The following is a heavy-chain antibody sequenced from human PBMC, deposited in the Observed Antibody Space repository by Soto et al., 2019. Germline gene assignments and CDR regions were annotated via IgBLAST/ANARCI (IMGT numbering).Heavy chain of an antibody. J-gene: IGHJ6*02. CDR2: IIPIFGTA. D-gene: IGHD3-10*01. CDR1: GGTFSSYA. Sequence: QVQLVQSGAEVKKPGSSVKVSCKASGGTFSSYAISWVRQAPGQGLEWMGGIIPIFGTANHAQKFQGRVTITADESTSTAYMELSSLRSEDTAVYYCARDRGPPYGSGIANGMDVWGQGTTVTVSS. V-gene: IGHV1-69*01. CDR3: ARDRGPPYGSGIANGMDV.